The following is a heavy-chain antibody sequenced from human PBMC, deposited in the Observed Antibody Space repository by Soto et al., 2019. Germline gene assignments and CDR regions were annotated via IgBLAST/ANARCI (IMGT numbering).Heavy chain of an antibody. CDR2: IYWDDDK. J-gene: IGHJ3*02. V-gene: IGHV2-5*02. CDR3: AHRWVEMATIFPYDAFDI. CDR1: GFSLSTSGVG. Sequence: QITLKESGPTLVKPTQTLTLTCTFSGFSLSTSGVGVGWIRQPPGKALEWLALIYWDDDKRYSPSLKSRLTITKDTSKNQVVLTMTNMDPVDTATYYCAHRWVEMATIFPYDAFDIWGQGTMVTVSS. D-gene: IGHD5-12*01.